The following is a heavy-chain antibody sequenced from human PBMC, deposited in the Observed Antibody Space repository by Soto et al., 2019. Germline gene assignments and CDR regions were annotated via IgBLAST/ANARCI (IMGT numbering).Heavy chain of an antibody. CDR3: AHQYFSSYDDP. Sequence: QITLKESGPTMVKPTQTLTLTCTFSGFSLSTRGVGVGWIRQPPGKALEWLAVIYWDDDKRYIPSLKSRLSIMKDTSKNQLVLTMTNMDPVDTATYYCAHQYFSSYDDPWGQVTLVTVS. D-gene: IGHD3-16*01. CDR2: IYWDDDK. J-gene: IGHJ5*02. V-gene: IGHV2-5*02. CDR1: GFSLSTRGVG.